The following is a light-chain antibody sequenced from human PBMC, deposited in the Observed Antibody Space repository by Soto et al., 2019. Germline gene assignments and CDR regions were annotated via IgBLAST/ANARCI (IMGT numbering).Light chain of an antibody. CDR3: QQYNNWPPLT. Sequence: EIVMTQSPATLSVSPGERATLSCRASQSVSGNLAWYQQRPGQAPRLLIYGASTRATGIPARFSGSGSGTEFSLTISSLQSEDFAVYYCQQYNNWPPLTFGGGTKVEIK. CDR1: QSVSGN. V-gene: IGKV3-15*01. CDR2: GAS. J-gene: IGKJ4*01.